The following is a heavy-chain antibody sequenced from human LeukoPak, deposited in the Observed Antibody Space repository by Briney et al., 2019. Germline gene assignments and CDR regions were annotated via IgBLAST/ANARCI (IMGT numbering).Heavy chain of an antibody. V-gene: IGHV3-21*01. CDR3: ARDKYHGGGVVVPAAPHFDY. D-gene: IGHD2-2*01. Sequence: PGGSLRLSCAASGFTFSSYSMNWVRQAPGKGLEWVSSISSSSSYIYYADSVKGRFTISRDNAKNSLYLQMNSLRAEDTAVYYCARDKYHGGGVVVPAAPHFDYWGQGTLVTVSS. CDR1: GFTFSSYS. J-gene: IGHJ4*02. CDR2: ISSSSSYI.